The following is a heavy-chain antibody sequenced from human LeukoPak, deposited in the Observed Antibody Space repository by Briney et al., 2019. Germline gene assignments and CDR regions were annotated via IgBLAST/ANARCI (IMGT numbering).Heavy chain of an antibody. J-gene: IGHJ3*02. CDR3: ARRHGSGSYYNPPNDAFDI. CDR2: IIPIFGTA. CDR1: GGTFSSYA. Sequence: EASVKVSCKASGGTFSSYAISWVRQAPGQGLEWMGGIIPIFGTANYAQKFQGRVTITTDESTSTAYMELSSLRSEDTAVYYCARRHGSGSYYNPPNDAFDIWGQGTMVTVSS. D-gene: IGHD3-10*01. V-gene: IGHV1-69*05.